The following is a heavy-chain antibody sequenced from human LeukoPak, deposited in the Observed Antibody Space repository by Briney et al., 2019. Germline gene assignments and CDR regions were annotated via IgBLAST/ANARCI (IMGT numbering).Heavy chain of an antibody. J-gene: IGHJ6*02. CDR2: ISYDGSNK. CDR1: GFTFSRYA. CDR3: ARVHTYYDFWSGYWVYYGMDV. Sequence: GRSLRLSCAASGFTFSRYAMHWVRQAPGKGLEWVAVISYDGSNKYYAVSVNGRFTISRDNSKNTLYLQMNSLRAEDTAVYYCARVHTYYDFWSGYWVYYGMDVWGQGTTVTVSS. D-gene: IGHD3-3*01. V-gene: IGHV3-30*04.